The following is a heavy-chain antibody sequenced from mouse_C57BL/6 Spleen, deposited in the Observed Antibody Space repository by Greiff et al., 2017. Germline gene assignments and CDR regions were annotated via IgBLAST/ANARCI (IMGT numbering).Heavy chain of an antibody. CDR2: ISDGGSYT. J-gene: IGHJ2*01. Sequence: EVMLVESGGGLVKPGGSLKLSCAASGFTFSSYAMSWVRQTPEKRLEWVATISDGGSYTYYPDNVKGRFTIYRDNAKNNLYLQMIHLKSEDTAIYYCARDDDYDPYFDYWGQGTTLTVSS. CDR1: GFTFSSYA. D-gene: IGHD2-4*01. V-gene: IGHV5-4*01. CDR3: ARDDDYDPYFDY.